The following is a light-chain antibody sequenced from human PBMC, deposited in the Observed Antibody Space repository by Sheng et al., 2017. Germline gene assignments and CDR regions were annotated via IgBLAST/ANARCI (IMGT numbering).Light chain of an antibody. V-gene: IGKV1-9*01. CDR3: QQVTIYPYT. Sequence: QLTQSPSSLSASVGDRVIITCRASQGISTYLAWYQQKPEKAPNLLIYGASTLQSGVPSRFSGSGSGTDFTLTISSLQPEDFATYYCQQVTIYPYTFGQGTKLE. CDR1: QGISTY. CDR2: GAS. J-gene: IGKJ2*01.